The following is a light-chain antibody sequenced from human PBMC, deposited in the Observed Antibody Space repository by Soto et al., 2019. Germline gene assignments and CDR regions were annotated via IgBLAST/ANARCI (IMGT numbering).Light chain of an antibody. CDR1: QSVSSY. J-gene: IGKJ5*01. CDR2: DAS. Sequence: EIVLTQSPAPLSLSRGERATLSCRDSQSVSSYLAWYQQQPGQAPRLLLYDASNRATGIPARFSGSGSGTDFTLTISSLVPEDFAVYYCQQRSNWPPLTFGQGTRLEIK. CDR3: QQRSNWPPLT. V-gene: IGKV3-11*01.